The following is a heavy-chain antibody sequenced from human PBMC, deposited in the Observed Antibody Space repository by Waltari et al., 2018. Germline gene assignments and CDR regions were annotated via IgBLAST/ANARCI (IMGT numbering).Heavy chain of an antibody. D-gene: IGHD3-10*01. V-gene: IGHV1-8*01. CDR2: MNPNSGNT. CDR3: ASPLWFGELAFDI. J-gene: IGHJ3*02. Sequence: QVQLVQSGAEVKKPGASVKVSCKASGYTFTSYDINWVRQATGQGLEWMGWMNPNSGNTGYAQKVQGRVTMTRNTSRSTAYMELSSLRSEDTAVYYCASPLWFGELAFDIWGQGTMVTVSS. CDR1: GYTFTSYD.